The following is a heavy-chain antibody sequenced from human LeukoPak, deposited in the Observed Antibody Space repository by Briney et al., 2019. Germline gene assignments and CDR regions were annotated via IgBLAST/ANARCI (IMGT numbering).Heavy chain of an antibody. J-gene: IGHJ4*02. CDR1: GYSIPNYW. CDR3: TRYGGEFSSSYGY. Sequence: GESLKISCQASGYSIPNYWISWVRQMPGKGLEWVGTVYPGDSTTKYRPSLQDQVTISADKSMNTAYLQWSSLKPSDTAMYYCTRYGGEFSSSYGYWGQGTLVTVSS. V-gene: IGHV5-51*01. D-gene: IGHD6-6*01. CDR2: VYPGDSTT.